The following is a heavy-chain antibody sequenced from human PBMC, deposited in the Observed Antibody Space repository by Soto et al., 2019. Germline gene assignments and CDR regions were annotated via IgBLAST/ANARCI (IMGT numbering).Heavy chain of an antibody. CDR2: IYWNDDK. CDR3: AHSPWGAAPDY. Sequence: GPTLVNPTHTLTLTCTVSGFSVSARVVGVGWIRQPPGKALEWLGIIYWNDDKRYSPSLKSRLTITKDTSKNQVVLTMTNMDPVGTAKYYCAHSPWGAAPDYWGQGTQVTVYS. D-gene: IGHD3-16*01. CDR1: GFSVSARVVG. V-gene: IGHV2-5*01. J-gene: IGHJ4*02.